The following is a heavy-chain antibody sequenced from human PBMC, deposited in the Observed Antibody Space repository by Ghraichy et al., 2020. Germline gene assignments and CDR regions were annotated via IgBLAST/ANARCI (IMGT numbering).Heavy chain of an antibody. D-gene: IGHD3-9*01. J-gene: IGHJ4*02. CDR1: GLTFRSFT. CDR2: ISYDGNKK. V-gene: IGHV3-30*04. CDR3: GREYYGLLAGYYLDY. Sequence: AGSLRLSCAVSGLTFRSFTMHWVRQAPGKGLEWVSSISYDGNKKYYTDSVKGRFTISRDNSENSLFLQMDSLRPEDSAIYYCGREYYGLLAGYYLDYWGQGTLVTVSS.